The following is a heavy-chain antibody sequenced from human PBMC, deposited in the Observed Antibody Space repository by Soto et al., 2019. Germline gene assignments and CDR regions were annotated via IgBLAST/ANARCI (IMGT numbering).Heavy chain of an antibody. J-gene: IGHJ5*01. V-gene: IGHV3-21*01. Sequence: GGSLRLSCAASGFSFSSDSMGWVRQAPGKGLEWVSSISSSGSFKNYADSVKGRFTISRDNAKNSLYLQMSGLKDEDTAVYYCGRDPATATTLDWVDSWGQGTLVTVSS. D-gene: IGHD1-7*01. CDR2: ISSSGSFK. CDR1: GFSFSSDS. CDR3: GRDPATATTLDWVDS.